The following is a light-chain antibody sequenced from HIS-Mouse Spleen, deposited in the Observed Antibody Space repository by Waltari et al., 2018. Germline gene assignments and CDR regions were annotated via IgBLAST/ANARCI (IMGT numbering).Light chain of an antibody. CDR2: GTS. CDR1: SSNSGAGYD. J-gene: IGLJ2*01. Sequence: QSVLTQPPSVSGAPGQRVTISGTGSSSNSGAGYDVHGYQQLPGPAPKLLIYGTSNRPSGVPDRFSGSKSGTSASLAITGLQAEDEADYYCQSYDSSLSGPVVFGGGTKLTVL. CDR3: QSYDSSLSGPVV. V-gene: IGLV1-40*01.